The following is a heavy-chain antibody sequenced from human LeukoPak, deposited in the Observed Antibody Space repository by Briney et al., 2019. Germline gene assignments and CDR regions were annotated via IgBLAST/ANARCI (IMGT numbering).Heavy chain of an antibody. V-gene: IGHV3-64D*06. CDR2: ISSNGGST. J-gene: IGHJ3*02. CDR1: GFTFSSYA. CDR3: VKDDLRFGRTLAFDI. D-gene: IGHD3-16*01. Sequence: RSGGSLRLSCSASGFTFSSYAMHWVRQAPGKGLEYVSAISSNGGSTHYADSVKGRFTISRDNSKNTLYLQMSSLRAEDTAVYYCVKDDLRFGRTLAFDIWGQGTMVTVSS.